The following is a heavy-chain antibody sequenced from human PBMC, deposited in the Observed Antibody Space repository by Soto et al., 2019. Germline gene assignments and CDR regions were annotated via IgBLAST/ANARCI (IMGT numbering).Heavy chain of an antibody. D-gene: IGHD5-12*01. Sequence: QVKLVESGGGVVQPGRSLRLSCAASGFTFSSYNMHWVRQAPGKGLEWVAVISFDGNSKYYADSVKGRFTISRDNSKNTLYLQMNSLRVEDSAMYYCAKVHIGISFDLWGQGTLVTVSS. CDR2: ISFDGNSK. CDR1: GFTFSSYN. CDR3: AKVHIGISFDL. J-gene: IGHJ4*02. V-gene: IGHV3-30*18.